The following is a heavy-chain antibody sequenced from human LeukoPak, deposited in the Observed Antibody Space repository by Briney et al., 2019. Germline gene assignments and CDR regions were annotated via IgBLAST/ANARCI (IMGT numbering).Heavy chain of an antibody. V-gene: IGHV3-43D*03. J-gene: IGHJ3*02. CDR2: ISWDGGST. CDR3: AKDIKYQLLLGAFDI. CDR1: GFTFDDYA. Sequence: PGGSLRLSCAASGFTFDDYAMRWVRQAPGKGLEWVSLISWDGGSTYYADSVKGRFTISRDNSKNSLYLQMNSLRAEDTALYYCAKDIKYQLLLGAFDIWGQGTMVTVSS. D-gene: IGHD2-2*01.